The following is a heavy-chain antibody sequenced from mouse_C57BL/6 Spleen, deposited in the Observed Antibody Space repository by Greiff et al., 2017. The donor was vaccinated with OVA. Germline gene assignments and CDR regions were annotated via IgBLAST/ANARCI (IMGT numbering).Heavy chain of an antibody. Sequence: VHLVESGAELVRPGASVKLSCKASGYTFTDYYINWVKQRPVQGLEWIARIYPGSGNTYYNEKFKGKATLTAEKSSSTAYMQLSSLTSEDSAVYFCAREAYFDYWGQGTTLTVSS. J-gene: IGHJ2*01. CDR3: AREAYFDY. V-gene: IGHV1-76*01. CDR1: GYTFTDYY. CDR2: IYPGSGNT.